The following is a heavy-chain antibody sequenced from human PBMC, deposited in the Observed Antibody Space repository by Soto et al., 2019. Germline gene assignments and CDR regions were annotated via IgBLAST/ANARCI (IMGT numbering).Heavy chain of an antibody. Sequence: EVRLVESEGGLVQPGGSLSLSCAASGFTFSYYWMHWVRQAPGQGLLWVSRIHSDGSSTTYADSVNGRFTISRDNAKNTVSRQMNGLRAEDTGVCVCPRGDGGSFGLWGQGTAVTFAS. CDR1: GFTFSYYW. V-gene: IGHV3-74*01. J-gene: IGHJ3*01. CDR3: PRGDGGSFGL. CDR2: IHSDGSST. D-gene: IGHD2-21*02.